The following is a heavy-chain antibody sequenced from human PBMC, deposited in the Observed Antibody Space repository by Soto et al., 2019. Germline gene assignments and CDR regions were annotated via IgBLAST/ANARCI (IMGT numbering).Heavy chain of an antibody. D-gene: IGHD1-1*01. CDR3: ARDGTYNWV. V-gene: IGHV3-66*01. CDR2: IYSGGAT. CDR1: GLTVSNNN. Sequence: EVQLVESGGGLVQPGGSLRLSCAASGLTVSNNNMRWVRQAPGKGLEWVSLIYSGGATYYADSVKGRFTISRDNSKNTLYLQMNSLRAEDTAVYYCARDGTYNWVGGQGILVTVSS. J-gene: IGHJ4*02.